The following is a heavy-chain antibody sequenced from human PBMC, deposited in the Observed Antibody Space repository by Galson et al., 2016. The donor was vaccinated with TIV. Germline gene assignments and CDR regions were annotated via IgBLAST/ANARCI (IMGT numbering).Heavy chain of an antibody. D-gene: IGHD4-17*01. CDR3: ARDSHYGPYYYGMDV. J-gene: IGHJ6*02. CDR1: GGSISSSNW. Sequence: ETLSLTCAVSGGSISSSNWWSWVRQPPGKGLEWIGEIYHSGSTNYNPSLKSRVTISVDNSKNQYSLKLSPVTAADTAVYYCARDSHYGPYYYGMDVWGQGTTVTVSS. V-gene: IGHV4-4*02. CDR2: IYHSGST.